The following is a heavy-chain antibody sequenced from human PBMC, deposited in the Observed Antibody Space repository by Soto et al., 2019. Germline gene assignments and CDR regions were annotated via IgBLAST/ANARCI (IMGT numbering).Heavy chain of an antibody. CDR2: IKQDGSEK. CDR3: ARNRRVVAATIVVWFDP. V-gene: IGHV3-7*01. J-gene: IGHJ5*02. Sequence: GGSLRLSCAASGFTFSSYWMSWVRQAPGKGLEWVANIKQDGSEKYYVDSVKGRFTISRDNAKNSLYLQMNSLRAEDTAVYYCARNRRVVAATIVVWFDPWGQGTLVTVSS. D-gene: IGHD2-15*01. CDR1: GFTFSSYW.